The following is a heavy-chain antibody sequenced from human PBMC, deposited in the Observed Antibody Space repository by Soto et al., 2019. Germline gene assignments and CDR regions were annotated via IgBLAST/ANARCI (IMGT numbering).Heavy chain of an antibody. CDR1: GYTFTSYY. CDR2: INPSGGST. Sequence: ASVKVSCKASGYTFTSYYMHWVRQAPGRGLEWMGIINPSGGSTSYAQKFQGRVTMTRDTSTSTVYMELSSLRSEDTAVYYCAREFYPGYSSSWVDYWGQGTLVTVSS. V-gene: IGHV1-46*01. D-gene: IGHD6-13*01. J-gene: IGHJ4*02. CDR3: AREFYPGYSSSWVDY.